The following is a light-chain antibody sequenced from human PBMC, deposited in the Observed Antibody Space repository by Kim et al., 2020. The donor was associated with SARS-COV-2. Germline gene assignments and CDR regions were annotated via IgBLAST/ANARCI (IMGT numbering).Light chain of an antibody. V-gene: IGKV1-9*01. CDR3: QQLITYPIT. CDR1: QGITSH. CDR2: AAS. J-gene: IGKJ5*01. Sequence: DIQLTQSPSFLSASVGDRGTITCRASQGITSHLAWYQEKPGKAPKLLIYAASTLQSGVPSRFSGRGSGTEFTLTISSVQPEDFATYYCQQLITYPITFGQGTRLEIK.